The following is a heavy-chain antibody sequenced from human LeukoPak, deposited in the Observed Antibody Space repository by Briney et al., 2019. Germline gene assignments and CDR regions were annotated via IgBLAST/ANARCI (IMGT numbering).Heavy chain of an antibody. Sequence: GGSLRLSCAASGFTFSSYAMSWVRQAPGKGLEWVSVISDSGVSTYYADSVKGRFTISRDNSKNTLYLQMNSLRAEDTAVYYCAKVPGDYGDAFDIWGQGTMVTVSS. CDR2: ISDSGVST. V-gene: IGHV3-23*01. CDR1: GFTFSSYA. D-gene: IGHD4-17*01. CDR3: AKVPGDYGDAFDI. J-gene: IGHJ3*02.